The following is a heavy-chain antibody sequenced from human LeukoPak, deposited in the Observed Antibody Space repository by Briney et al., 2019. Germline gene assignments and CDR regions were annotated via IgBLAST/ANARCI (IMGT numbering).Heavy chain of an antibody. CDR2: ISAYNGNT. J-gene: IGHJ5*02. CDR1: GYTFTSYG. V-gene: IGHV1-18*01. D-gene: IGHD3-9*01. Sequence: ASVKVSCKASGYTFTSYGISWVRQAPGQGLEWMGWISAYNGNTNYAQKLQGRVTTTTDTSTSTAYMELRSLRSDDTAVYYCARVPRDPYYDILAGVNWFDPWGQGTLVTVSS. CDR3: ARVPRDPYYDILAGVNWFDP.